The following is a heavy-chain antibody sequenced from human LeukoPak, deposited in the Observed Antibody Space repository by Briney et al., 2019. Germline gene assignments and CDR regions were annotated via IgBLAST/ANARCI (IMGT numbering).Heavy chain of an antibody. CDR3: AKDIVGGGNDY. CDR2: INSDGSST. V-gene: IGHV3-74*01. J-gene: IGHJ4*02. Sequence: PGGSLRLSCAASGFTFSSYWMHWVRQAPGKGLVWVSRINSDGSSTSYADSVKGRFTISRDNAKTSLYLHMNSLRAEDTAVHYCAKDIVGGGNDYWGRGTLVTVSS. CDR1: GFTFSSYW. D-gene: IGHD2-15*01.